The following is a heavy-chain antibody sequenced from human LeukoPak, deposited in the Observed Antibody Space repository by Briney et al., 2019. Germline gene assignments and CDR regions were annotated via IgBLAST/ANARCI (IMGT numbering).Heavy chain of an antibody. J-gene: IGHJ4*02. CDR2: INPNSGGT. Sequence: ASVKVSCKASGYTFTGDYMHWVRQAPGQGLEWMGWINPNSGGTNYAQKFQGRVTMTRDTSISTAYMELSRLRSDDTAVYYCARVKYCSGGSCYSQLAPFDYWGQGTLVTVSS. V-gene: IGHV1-2*02. CDR3: ARVKYCSGGSCYSQLAPFDY. CDR1: GYTFTGDY. D-gene: IGHD2-15*01.